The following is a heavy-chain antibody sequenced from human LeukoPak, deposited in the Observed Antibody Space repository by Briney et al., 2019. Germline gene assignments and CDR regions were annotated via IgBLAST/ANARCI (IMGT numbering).Heavy chain of an antibody. CDR3: AKDKANGSGSLLIDS. D-gene: IGHD3-10*01. CDR1: GFTFSTYG. J-gene: IGHJ4*02. CDR2: ISYNGSNK. Sequence: GGSLRLSCAASGFTFSTYGMHWVRQAPGKGLEWVAVISYNGSNKYYADSVKGRFTISRDNSKNTLYVQMNSLRAEDTAVYHCAKDKANGSGSLLIDSWGQGTPVTVSS. V-gene: IGHV3-30*18.